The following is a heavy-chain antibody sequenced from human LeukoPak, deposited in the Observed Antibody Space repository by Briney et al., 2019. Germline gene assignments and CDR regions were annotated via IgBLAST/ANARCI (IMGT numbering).Heavy chain of an antibody. CDR1: GFTFSRYW. Sequence: GGSLRLSCAASGFTFSRYWMHWVRQAPGKGLVWVSRINSDGSSTTYADSVKGRFAISRDNAKNTLYLQMNSLRAEDTAVYYCARKLEGYDSSDNYQYLDYWGQGTLVTVSS. J-gene: IGHJ4*02. D-gene: IGHD3-22*01. CDR3: ARKLEGYDSSDNYQYLDY. V-gene: IGHV3-74*01. CDR2: INSDGSST.